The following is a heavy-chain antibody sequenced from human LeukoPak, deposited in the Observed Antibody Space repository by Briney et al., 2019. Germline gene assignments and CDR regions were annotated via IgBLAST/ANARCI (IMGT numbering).Heavy chain of an antibody. J-gene: IGHJ4*02. Sequence: PGGSLGLSCAASGFTFSDYYMSWIRQAPDKGLEWVSYISSRGKTVHCADSVKGRFTTSRDNAEMSLYLQMDSLRAEDTAIYFCARGRDGYKYWGPGTRVTVSS. CDR3: ARGRDGYKY. CDR1: GFTFSDYY. D-gene: IGHD5-24*01. CDR2: ISSRGKTV. V-gene: IGHV3-11*01.